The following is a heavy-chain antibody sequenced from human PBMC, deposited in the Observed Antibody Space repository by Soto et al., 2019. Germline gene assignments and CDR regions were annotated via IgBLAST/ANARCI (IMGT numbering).Heavy chain of an antibody. D-gene: IGHD3-3*01. Sequence: QVQLVESGGGVVQPGRSLRLSCAASGFTFSSYAMHWVRQAPGKGLEWVAVISYDGSNKYYADSVKGRFTISRDNSKNTLYLQMNSLRAEDTAVYYCARDREIHYDISSAPYYCGMDVWGQGTTVTVSS. CDR3: ARDREIHYDISSAPYYCGMDV. CDR1: GFTFSSYA. J-gene: IGHJ6*02. CDR2: ISYDGSNK. V-gene: IGHV3-30-3*01.